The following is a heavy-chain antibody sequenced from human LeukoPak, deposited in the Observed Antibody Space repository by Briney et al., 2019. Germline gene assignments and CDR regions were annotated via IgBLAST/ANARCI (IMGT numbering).Heavy chain of an antibody. Sequence: GGSLRLSCAASGFTFSSYGMHWVRQAPGKGLEWVAVISYDGSNEYYADSVKGRFTISRDNSKNTLYLQNSLRAEDTAVYYCAKDWLGFSGAFDIWGQGTMVTVSS. CDR3: AKDWLGFSGAFDI. D-gene: IGHD3-10*01. CDR1: GFTFSSYG. CDR2: ISYDGSNE. J-gene: IGHJ3*02. V-gene: IGHV3-30*18.